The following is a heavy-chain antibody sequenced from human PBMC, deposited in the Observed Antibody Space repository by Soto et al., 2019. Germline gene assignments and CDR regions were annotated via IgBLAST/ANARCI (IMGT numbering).Heavy chain of an antibody. V-gene: IGHV4-30-4*01. J-gene: IGHJ5*02. CDR3: ATYIVPTSRFDP. D-gene: IGHD5-12*01. Sequence: QVQLQESGPGLVEPSQTLSLTCTVSGGSISSGAYYWSWIRQPPGKGLEWIGYIYYSGTTHYNPSLKNRVTISVDTSNNQFSLKLTSVTAADTAVYYCATYIVPTSRFDPWGQGTLVTVSS. CDR2: IYYSGTT. CDR1: GGSISSGAYY.